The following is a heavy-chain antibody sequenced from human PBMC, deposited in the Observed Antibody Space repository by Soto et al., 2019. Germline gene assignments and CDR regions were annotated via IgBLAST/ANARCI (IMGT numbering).Heavy chain of an antibody. CDR1: DVSFDDYY. CDR2: INHSRST. Sequence: SETLSLTCTVYDVSFDDYYWSWIRQPPGKGLGWIGEINHSRSTNYNPSLKSRVTISINTSKNQFFLKLRSVTAADTAVYYCARVAGGVFSMFGRVPKYFDFWGQGTLVPVFS. V-gene: IGHV4-34*01. CDR3: ARVAGGVFSMFGRVPKYFDF. J-gene: IGHJ5*01. D-gene: IGHD3-3*01.